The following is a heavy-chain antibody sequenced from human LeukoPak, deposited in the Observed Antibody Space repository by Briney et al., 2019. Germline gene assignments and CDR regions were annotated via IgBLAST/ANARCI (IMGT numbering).Heavy chain of an antibody. V-gene: IGHV3-30*18. Sequence: GGFLRLSCAATRFTFSSYCMQWVRQAPCKGLEWVEVISSDGGTKYYADSVKGRFTLSRDNSRNTLDLQMNSLGPEDTAVYYCAKEYDSGGYGAYFDYWGQGTLVTVSS. CDR3: AKEYDSGGYGAYFDY. J-gene: IGHJ4*02. CDR1: RFTFSSYC. CDR2: ISSDGGTK. D-gene: IGHD3-10*01.